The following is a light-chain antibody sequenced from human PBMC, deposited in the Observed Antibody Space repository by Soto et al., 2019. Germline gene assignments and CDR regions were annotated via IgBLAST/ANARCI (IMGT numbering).Light chain of an antibody. V-gene: IGKV3-20*01. J-gene: IGKJ1*01. CDR3: LQHNSYPWT. Sequence: IVLTQSPGTLSLSPGERATLSCRASQSVPRSYLTWYQQKPGQAPRLLIYGTSSRATGIPDRFSGSGSGTDYTLTISRLEPEDFATYYCLQHNSYPWTFGQGTKVEIK. CDR2: GTS. CDR1: QSVPRSY.